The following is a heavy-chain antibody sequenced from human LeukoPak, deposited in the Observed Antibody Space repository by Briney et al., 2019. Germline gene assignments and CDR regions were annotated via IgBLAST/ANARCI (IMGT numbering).Heavy chain of an antibody. J-gene: IGHJ3*02. V-gene: IGHV3-23*01. CDR3: ARDGGYPTDAFDI. CDR1: GFTFSSYG. D-gene: IGHD3-22*01. CDR2: ISGSGGST. Sequence: GGSLRLSCAASGFTFSSYGMSWVRQAPGKGLEWGSAISGSGGSTYYADSVKGRFTISRDNSKNTLYLQMNSLRAEDTAVYYCARDGGYPTDAFDIWGQGTMVTVSS.